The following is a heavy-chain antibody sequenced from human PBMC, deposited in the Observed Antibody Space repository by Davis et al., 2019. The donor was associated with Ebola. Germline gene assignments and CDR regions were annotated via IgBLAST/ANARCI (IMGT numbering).Heavy chain of an antibody. D-gene: IGHD3-16*01. J-gene: IGHJ5*02. V-gene: IGHV3-7*03. CDR2: IRQDGSEK. CDR1: GFTFSTYW. CDR3: AREAVWRFDP. Sequence: GESLKISCAASGFTFSTYWMNWVRQAPGKGLEWVANIRQDGSEKHYVDSVKGRFTISRDNAKNSLYLQMNSLRAEDTAVYYCAREAVWRFDPWGQGTLVTVSS.